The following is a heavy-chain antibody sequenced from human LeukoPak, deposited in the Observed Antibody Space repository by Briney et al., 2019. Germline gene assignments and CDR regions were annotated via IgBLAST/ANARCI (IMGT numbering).Heavy chain of an antibody. CDR2: ITSGITT. CDR1: GLAFSSYA. V-gene: IGHV3-23*01. Sequence: GGSLRLSCAASGLAFSSYAMTWVRQAPGKGLEWVSVITSGITTFYADSVRGRFTISRDNSKNTLYLQMNSLRAEDTAVYYCAKAGGWFGELLQTSADNWFDPWGQGTLVTVSS. CDR3: AKAGGWFGELLQTSADNWFDP. D-gene: IGHD3-10*01. J-gene: IGHJ5*02.